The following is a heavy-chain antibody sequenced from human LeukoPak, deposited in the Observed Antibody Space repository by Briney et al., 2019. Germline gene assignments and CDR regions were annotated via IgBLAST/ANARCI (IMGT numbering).Heavy chain of an antibody. D-gene: IGHD4-23*01. Sequence: SETLSLTCTVSGGSISSYYWSWIRQPPGEGLEWIGYIYYSGSTNYNPSLKSRVTISVDTSKNQFSLKLSSVTAADTAVYYCARDRRTVVTPRGPPLAFDIWGQGTMVTVSS. CDR1: GGSISSYY. CDR3: ARDRRTVVTPRGPPLAFDI. J-gene: IGHJ3*02. V-gene: IGHV4-59*01. CDR2: IYYSGST.